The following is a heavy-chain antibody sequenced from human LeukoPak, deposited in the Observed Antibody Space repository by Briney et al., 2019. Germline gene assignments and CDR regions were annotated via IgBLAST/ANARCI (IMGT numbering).Heavy chain of an antibody. V-gene: IGHV3-30*03. J-gene: IGHJ3*02. Sequence: GGSLRLSCATSGFTFSDHSMDWVRQAPGKGLEWVAVISYDGSNKYYADSVKGRFTISRDNSKNTLYLQMNSLRAEDTAVYYCEVVVAATPYAFDIWGQGTMVTVSS. D-gene: IGHD2-15*01. CDR2: ISYDGSNK. CDR1: GFTFSDHS. CDR3: EVVVAATPYAFDI.